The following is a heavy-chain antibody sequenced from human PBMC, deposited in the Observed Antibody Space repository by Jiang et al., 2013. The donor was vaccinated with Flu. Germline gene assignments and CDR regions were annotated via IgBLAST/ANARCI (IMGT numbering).Heavy chain of an antibody. Sequence: LLKPSETLSLTCTVSGGSISSSSYYWGWIRQPPGKGLEWIGSIYYSGSTYYNPSLKSRVTISVDTSKNQFSLKLSSVTAADTAVYYCARPHSTRIFNDLWGRGTLVTVSS. CDR3: ARPHSTRIFNDL. J-gene: IGHJ2*01. CDR1: GGSISSSSYY. D-gene: IGHD2-15*01. V-gene: IGHV4-39*01. CDR2: IYYSGST.